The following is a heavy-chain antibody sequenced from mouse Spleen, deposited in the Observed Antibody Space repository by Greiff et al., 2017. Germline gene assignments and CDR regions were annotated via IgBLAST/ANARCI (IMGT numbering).Heavy chain of an antibody. J-gene: IGHJ3*01. D-gene: IGHD1-1*01. CDR2: FTMYSDAT. Sequence: LQQSGAELVRPGSSVKLSCKDSYFAFMAGAMHWVKQRPGHGLEWIGSFTMYSDATEYSENFKGKATLTANTSSSTAYMELSSLTSEDSAVYYCASRTDYYGSSPFAYWGQGTLVTVSA. V-gene: IGHV1-49*01. CDR3: ASRTDYYGSSPFAY. CDR1: YFAFMAGA.